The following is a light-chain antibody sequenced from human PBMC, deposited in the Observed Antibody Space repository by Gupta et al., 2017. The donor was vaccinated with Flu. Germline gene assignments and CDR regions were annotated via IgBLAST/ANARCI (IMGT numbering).Light chain of an antibody. Sequence: EVVLTQSPATLSLSPGERATLSCRASQSIGDYLAWYQQKPGQAPRLLIYHASNRATGIPDRFSGSGAGTDFTLTISSGEPEDFAVYYCQQRGNWPPRITFGPGTKVDVK. J-gene: IGKJ3*01. CDR1: QSIGDY. CDR3: QQRGNWPPRIT. CDR2: HAS. V-gene: IGKV3-11*01.